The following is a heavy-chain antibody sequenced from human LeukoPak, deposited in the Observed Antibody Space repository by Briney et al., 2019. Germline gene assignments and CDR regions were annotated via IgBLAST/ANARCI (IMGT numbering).Heavy chain of an antibody. V-gene: IGHV3-21*04. CDR2: ISGSSSYI. J-gene: IGHJ4*02. Sequence: KPGGSLRLSCAASGFTFSSYSMNWVRQAPGKGLEWVSSISGSSSYIFYADSVKGRFTISRDNAKNSLYLQMNSLRAEDTAFYYCAKDHTSGSYYNLPDYWGQGTLVTVSS. CDR3: AKDHTSGSYYNLPDY. D-gene: IGHD3-10*01. CDR1: GFTFSSYS.